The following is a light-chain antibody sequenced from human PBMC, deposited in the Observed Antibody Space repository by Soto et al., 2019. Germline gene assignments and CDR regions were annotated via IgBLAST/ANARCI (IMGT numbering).Light chain of an antibody. CDR3: QQSYGLPRT. CDR2: TAS. J-gene: IGKJ1*01. Sequence: DIQMTQSPSSLSASVGDRVTITCRASQSIGRYLNWYQQKPGTAPNLLIYTASILQSGVPSRFSGSGSGTDFTLTISSLQPEDFATYYCQQSYGLPRTFGQGTKVEVK. V-gene: IGKV1-39*01. CDR1: QSIGRY.